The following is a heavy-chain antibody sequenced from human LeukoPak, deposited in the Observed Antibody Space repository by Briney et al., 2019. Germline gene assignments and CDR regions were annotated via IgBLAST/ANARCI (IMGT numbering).Heavy chain of an antibody. D-gene: IGHD3-22*01. CDR3: ARRNTYYYDSSGYYYFDY. J-gene: IGHJ4*02. CDR2: IYPGDSDT. V-gene: IGHV5-51*01. Sequence: GESLKISCKGSGYSFTSYWIGWVRQMPGKGLEWMETIYPGDSDTRYSPSFQGQVTISADKSISTAYLQWSSLKASDTAMYYCARRNTYYYDSSGYYYFDYWGQGTLVTVSS. CDR1: GYSFTSYW.